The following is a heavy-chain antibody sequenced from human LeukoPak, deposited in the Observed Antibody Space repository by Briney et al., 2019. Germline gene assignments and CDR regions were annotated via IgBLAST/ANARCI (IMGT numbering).Heavy chain of an antibody. Sequence: SGPTLVNPTQTFTLTCTFSGFSLSTSGVDVGWIRQPPGKALEWLALIYWNDDKRYSPSLKSRLTITKDTSKNQVVLTMTNMDPVDTATYYCALSTTVGSPFDYWGQGTLVTVSS. V-gene: IGHV2-5*01. CDR1: GFSLSTSGVD. D-gene: IGHD1-1*01. J-gene: IGHJ4*02. CDR3: ALSTTVGSPFDY. CDR2: IYWNDDK.